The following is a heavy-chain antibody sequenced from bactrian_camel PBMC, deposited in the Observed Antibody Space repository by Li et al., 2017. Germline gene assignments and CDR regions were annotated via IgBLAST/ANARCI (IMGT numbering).Heavy chain of an antibody. CDR2: ISEYSSGK. CDR1: GFSLRDYA. CDR3: VTDWNDGFDY. V-gene: IGHV3S60*01. D-gene: IGHD8*01. J-gene: IGHJ4*01. Sequence: HVQLVESGGGLVQAGGSLSLSCTASGFASGFSLRDYAMGWFRQAPGKVREMVACISEYSSGKQYPDSVKGRFTVSRDNDKKTVYLQMNNLKPEDAAVYYCVTDWNDGFDYWGQGTQVTVS.